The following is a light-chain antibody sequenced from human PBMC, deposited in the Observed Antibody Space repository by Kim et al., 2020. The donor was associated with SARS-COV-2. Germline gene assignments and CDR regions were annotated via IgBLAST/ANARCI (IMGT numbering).Light chain of an antibody. Sequence: LAPRERATLSCRASHRVNSFYLAWYYQKPGQAQRHPFYGASSRATAIPARSSGRGPGRDFTLTINRLEPEGYAVYYCQQSDTPSYTFGQGRKL. CDR2: GAS. CDR1: HRVNSFY. CDR3: QQSDTPSYT. V-gene: IGKV3-20*01. J-gene: IGKJ2*01.